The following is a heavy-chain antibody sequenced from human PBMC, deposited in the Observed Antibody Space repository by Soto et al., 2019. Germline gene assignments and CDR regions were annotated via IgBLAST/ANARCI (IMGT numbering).Heavy chain of an antibody. Sequence: QVRLVQSGAEVKEPGDSVRVSCEASGYTFTAYHIHLVRQAPGQGLEWMGWINPKFGDTGYAQDCQGRVSMTSDMSISTVSMELSRLTSDDTAIYYCARNMDYYYGRGSGNGHGVWGQGTTVTVFS. CDR2: INPKFGDT. V-gene: IGHV1-2*02. J-gene: IGHJ6*02. CDR1: GYTFTAYH. D-gene: IGHD3-10*02. CDR3: ARNMDYYYGRGSGNGHGV.